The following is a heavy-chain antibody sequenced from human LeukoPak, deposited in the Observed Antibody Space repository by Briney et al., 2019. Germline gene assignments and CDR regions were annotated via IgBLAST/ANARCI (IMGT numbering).Heavy chain of an antibody. CDR1: GFTFSGYG. CDR3: VGSSGWYRGGKNFDY. D-gene: IGHD6-19*01. J-gene: IGHJ4*02. Sequence: QAGGSLRLSCVASGFTFSGYGMHWVRQAPGKGLEWAAVIAYDGTNEYYADSVKGRFTISRDNSKNTLYLLMSSLKTEDTAVYYCVGSSGWYRGGKNFDYWGQGTLVTVSS. V-gene: IGHV3-30*03. CDR2: IAYDGTNE.